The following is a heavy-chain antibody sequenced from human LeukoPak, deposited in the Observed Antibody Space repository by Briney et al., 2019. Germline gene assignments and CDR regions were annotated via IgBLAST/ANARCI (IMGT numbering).Heavy chain of an antibody. CDR2: ISGSGGST. CDR3: AKDTGFTRPTSYSSSSYFDY. Sequence: PGGSLRLSCAASGFTFSSYAMSWVRQAAGKGLEWVSAISGSGGSTYYADSVKGRFTISRDNSKNTLYLQMNSLRAEDTAVYYCAKDTGFTRPTSYSSSSYFDYWGQGTLVTVSS. CDR1: GFTFSSYA. J-gene: IGHJ4*02. D-gene: IGHD6-13*01. V-gene: IGHV3-23*01.